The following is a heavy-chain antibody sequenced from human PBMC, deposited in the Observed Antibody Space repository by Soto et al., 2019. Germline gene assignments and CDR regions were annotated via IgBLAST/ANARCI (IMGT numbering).Heavy chain of an antibody. D-gene: IGHD1-1*01. J-gene: IGHJ5*02. Sequence: ASVKVSCKASGYTVTSYGISWVRQAPGQGLEWMGWISAYNGNTNYAQKLQGRVTMTTDTSTRKAYMELRSLRSDDTAVYYCARDGELATNWFDPWGKGTLVTVSS. V-gene: IGHV1-18*04. CDR1: GYTVTSYG. CDR3: ARDGELATNWFDP. CDR2: ISAYNGNT.